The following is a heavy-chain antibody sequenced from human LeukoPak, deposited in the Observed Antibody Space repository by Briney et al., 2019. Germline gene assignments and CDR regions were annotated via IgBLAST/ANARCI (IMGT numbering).Heavy chain of an antibody. CDR2: IYPGDSDT. D-gene: IGHD3-9*01. J-gene: IGHJ3*01. CDR1: GYSFTSYW. V-gene: IGHV5-51*01. CDR3: ARNNWDSDWRAVDV. Sequence: GESLKISCKGSGYSFTSYWIGWVRQMPGKGLEWMGIIYPGDSDTRYSPSFQGQVTISADKSISTAFLHWSSLKASDTALYYCARNNWDSDWRAVDVWGQGTMVTVSS.